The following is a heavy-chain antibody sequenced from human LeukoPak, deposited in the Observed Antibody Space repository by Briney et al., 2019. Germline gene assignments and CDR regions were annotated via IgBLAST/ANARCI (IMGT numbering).Heavy chain of an antibody. CDR1: GYTFTRFY. CDR2: TNPSSGST. CDR3: ARVGPTLYDYFGY. Sequence: ASVKVSCKASGYTFTRFYMHWVRQAPGEGLEWMGITNPSSGSTTYAQKFQGRVAMTRDTSTSTVYMELSSLRSEDTAVYYCARVGPTLYDYFGYWGQGTLVTVSS. J-gene: IGHJ4*02. D-gene: IGHD1-26*01. V-gene: IGHV1-46*01.